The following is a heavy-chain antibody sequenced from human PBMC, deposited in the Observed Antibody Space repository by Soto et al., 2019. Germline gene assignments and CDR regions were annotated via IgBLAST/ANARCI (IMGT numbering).Heavy chain of an antibody. CDR3: SNTVFDY. CDR1: GFTCSNAY. J-gene: IGHJ4*02. CDR2: IKSKTDSGTT. Sequence: PWGSLRLFCAASGFTCSNAYMSWVRQAPGKGREGVGRIKSKTDSGTTDYAAHMKRSFTISRDDSKTTLYLQVKSLKTEDTAVYYCSNTVFDYWGQGTLVTVSS. V-gene: IGHV3-15*01. D-gene: IGHD4-17*01.